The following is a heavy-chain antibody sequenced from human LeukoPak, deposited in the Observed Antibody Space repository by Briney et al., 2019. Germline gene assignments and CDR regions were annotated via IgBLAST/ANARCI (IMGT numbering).Heavy chain of an antibody. CDR2: IGPKSGDT. D-gene: IGHD7-27*01. CDR3: GRNRLGKALDI. CDR1: GYTFTDYF. V-gene: IGHV1-2*02. J-gene: IGHJ3*02. Sequence: GASVKGSCKASGYTFTDYFIHWVRQVPGQGLEWMGWIGPKSGDTSYSQKFQGRVTVTRDTSISTAYMDLSRLRFDDTAVYYCGRNRLGKALDIWGQGTMGTVSS.